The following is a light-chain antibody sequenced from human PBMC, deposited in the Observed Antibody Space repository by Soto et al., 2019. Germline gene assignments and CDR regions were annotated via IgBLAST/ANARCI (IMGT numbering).Light chain of an antibody. CDR1: QNIFDRAKNKNY. V-gene: IGKV4-1*01. J-gene: IGKJ1*01. CDR3: QEYFTSPWT. Sequence: DIVMTQSPDSLAVSLGESATFNCKSSQNIFDRAKNKNYLAWYQQKSGQPPKLLIYWASRREPWVPDRFTGSGSGTDFTLTVDSVQADDVAVYYCQEYFTSPWTCGQG. CDR2: WAS.